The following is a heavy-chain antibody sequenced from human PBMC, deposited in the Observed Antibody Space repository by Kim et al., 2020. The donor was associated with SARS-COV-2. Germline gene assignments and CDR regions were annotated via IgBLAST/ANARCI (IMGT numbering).Heavy chain of an antibody. D-gene: IGHD3-10*01. J-gene: IGHJ4*02. CDR1: GGSISSGDYY. CDR2: IYYSGST. V-gene: IGHV4-30-4*01. CDR3: ARGHNYYGSGSYADY. Sequence: SETLSLTCTVSGGSISSGDYYWSWIRQPPGKGLEWIGYIYYSGSTYYNPSLKSRVTISVDTSKNQFSLKLSSVTAADTAVYYCARGHNYYGSGSYADYWGQRTLVTVSS.